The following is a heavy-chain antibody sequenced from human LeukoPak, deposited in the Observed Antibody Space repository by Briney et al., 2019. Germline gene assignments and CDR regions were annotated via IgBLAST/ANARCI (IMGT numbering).Heavy chain of an antibody. J-gene: IGHJ4*02. CDR2: IYTSGST. Sequence: PSETLSLTCTVSGGSISSYYWSWIRQPAGKGLEWIGRIYTSGSTNYNPSLKSRVTMSVDTSKNQFSLKLSSVTAADTAVYYCARGMDSSGYYAFDYWGQGTLVTVSS. CDR3: ARGMDSSGYYAFDY. V-gene: IGHV4-4*07. D-gene: IGHD3-22*01. CDR1: GGSISSYY.